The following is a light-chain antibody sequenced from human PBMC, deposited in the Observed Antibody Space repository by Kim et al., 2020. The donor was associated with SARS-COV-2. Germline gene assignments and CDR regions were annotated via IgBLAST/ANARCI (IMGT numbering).Light chain of an antibody. CDR3: QLYNSWPLPCN. Sequence: EIVMTQSPATLSVYPGERAILACRASQSFGSNLAWYQQKPGQAPRLIIYGTSTRATGIPARFSGSGSWTEFTLTISSLQSDDFAVYYFQLYNSWPLPCNFGQGTKLEI. J-gene: IGKJ2*02. V-gene: IGKV3-15*01. CDR2: GTS. CDR1: QSFGSN.